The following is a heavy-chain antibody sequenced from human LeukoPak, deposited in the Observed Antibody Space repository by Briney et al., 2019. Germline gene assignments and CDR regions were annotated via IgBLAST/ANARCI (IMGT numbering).Heavy chain of an antibody. CDR2: INTKSGGT. Sequence: GASVKVSCKASGYTFTDYYMHWVRQAPGQGLEWMGWINTKSGGTNHVQRFQGRVTMTRDTSISTAYMELSSLGSDDTAVYYCARQGGPMTVVVKVASDIWGQGTMVTVSS. J-gene: IGHJ3*02. V-gene: IGHV1-2*02. CDR1: GYTFTDYY. CDR3: ARQGGPMTVVVKVASDI. D-gene: IGHD3-22*01.